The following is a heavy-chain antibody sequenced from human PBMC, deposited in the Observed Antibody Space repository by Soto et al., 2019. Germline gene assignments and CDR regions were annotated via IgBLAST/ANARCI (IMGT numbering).Heavy chain of an antibody. CDR3: ARENVEYGSSSFNYGMDV. J-gene: IGHJ6*02. Sequence: GGSLRLSCAASGFPFNNYAMFWVRQAPGKGLGWVAVISYDGNNKYYADSVKGRFTISRDNSKNTLYLQMNSLRPEDTAVYYCARENVEYGSSSFNYGMDVWGQGTTVTVSS. D-gene: IGHD6-6*01. CDR1: GFPFNNYA. V-gene: IGHV3-30-3*01. CDR2: ISYDGNNK.